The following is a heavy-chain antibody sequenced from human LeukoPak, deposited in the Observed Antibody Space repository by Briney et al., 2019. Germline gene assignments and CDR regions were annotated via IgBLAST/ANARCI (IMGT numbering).Heavy chain of an antibody. CDR2: ISAYNGNT. J-gene: IGHJ3*02. Sequence: GASVKVSCKASGYTFTSYGISWVRQAPGQGLEWMGWISAYNGNTNYAQKFQGRVTMTTDTSTSTAYMDLRSLRSVDTAVYYCARDFSPARYYADAFDIWGQGTMVTVSS. CDR3: ARDFSPARYYADAFDI. D-gene: IGHD2-2*01. CDR1: GYTFTSYG. V-gene: IGHV1-18*01.